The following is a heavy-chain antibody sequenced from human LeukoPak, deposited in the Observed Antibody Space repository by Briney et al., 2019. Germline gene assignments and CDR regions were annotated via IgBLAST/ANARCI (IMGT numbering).Heavy chain of an antibody. D-gene: IGHD3-9*01. CDR1: GFTFSNYA. CDR2: IVGSGGST. CDR3: AKWGDYDILTGYYDSDY. V-gene: IGHV3-23*01. J-gene: IGHJ4*02. Sequence: PGASLRLSCAASGFTFSNYAMSWVRQAPGRGLEWVSGIVGSGGSTYYADSVKGRFTISRDNPKNTLYLQMNSLRAEDTAVYYCAKWGDYDILTGYYDSDYWGQGTLVTVSS.